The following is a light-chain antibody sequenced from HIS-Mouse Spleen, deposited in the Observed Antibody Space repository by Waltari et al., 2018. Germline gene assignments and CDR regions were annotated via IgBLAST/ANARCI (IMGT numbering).Light chain of an antibody. CDR1: QSVSSSY. CDR3: QQYGSSPRT. Sequence: EIVLTQSPGTLSLSPGERATLSCRASQSVSSSYLAWYQQKPGQAPRLLIYGASSRATGIPDMFSGSGSGTDFTLTISRLEPEDFAVYYCQQYGSSPRTFGQGTK. CDR2: GAS. V-gene: IGKV3-20*01. J-gene: IGKJ2*01.